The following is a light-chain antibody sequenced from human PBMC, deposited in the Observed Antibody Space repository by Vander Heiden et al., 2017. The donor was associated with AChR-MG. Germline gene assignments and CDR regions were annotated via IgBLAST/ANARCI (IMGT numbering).Light chain of an antibody. Sequence: DIVVTESPLSLPVTAGEPASIISRPSQSSLSSNRYNYLDWYLQKPGQVPQLLIYLGSNRASGVPDRFSGSGSGTDFTLKISRVEAEDVGVYYCRQSLRTPITFGQGTRLEIK. J-gene: IGKJ5*01. CDR3: RQSLRTPIT. CDR1: QSSLSSNRYNY. V-gene: IGKV2-28*01. CDR2: LGS.